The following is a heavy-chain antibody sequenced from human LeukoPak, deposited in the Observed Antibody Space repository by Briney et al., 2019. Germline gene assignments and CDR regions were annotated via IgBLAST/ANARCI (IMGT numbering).Heavy chain of an antibody. CDR1: GGSISSGGYY. CDR2: IYYSGST. D-gene: IGHD3-3*01. Sequence: LQTLSLTCTVSGGSISSGGYYWSWIRQHPGKGLEWIGYIYYSGSTYYNPSLKSRVTISVDTSKNQFSLKLSSVTAADTAVYYCARDEGLRSPSYYYGMDVWGQGTTVTVSS. J-gene: IGHJ6*02. CDR3: ARDEGLRSPSYYYGMDV. V-gene: IGHV4-31*03.